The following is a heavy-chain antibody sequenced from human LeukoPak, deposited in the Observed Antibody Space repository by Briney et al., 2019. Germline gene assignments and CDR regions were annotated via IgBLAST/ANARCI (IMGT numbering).Heavy chain of an antibody. D-gene: IGHD1-26*01. CDR1: GGSISGTNW. CDR3: SGEGGPFCPFGY. Sequence: SETLSLTCGVSGGSISGTNWWSWVRQPPGQGLEWIGEISLAGQTNFNPSLNGRVTMSLDKSSNKLYLHLTSVTAADTATYFCSGEGGPFCPFGYWGQGTLVIVSS. V-gene: IGHV4/OR15-8*02. CDR2: ISLAGQT. J-gene: IGHJ4*02.